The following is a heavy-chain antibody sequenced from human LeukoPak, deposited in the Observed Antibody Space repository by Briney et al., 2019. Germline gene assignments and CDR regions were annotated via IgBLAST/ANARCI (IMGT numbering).Heavy chain of an antibody. CDR2: ISSSGST. CDR1: AYSMSRGYF. Sequence: SETLSLTCTVSAYSMSRGYFWGWIRQPAGEGLEWIGSISSSGSTNYNPSLKSRVTISVDTSKNQFSLKLSSVTAADTAVYFCARGPYSYDSSGAFDIWGQGTMVTVSS. J-gene: IGHJ3*02. CDR3: ARGPYSYDSSGAFDI. V-gene: IGHV4-38-2*02. D-gene: IGHD3-22*01.